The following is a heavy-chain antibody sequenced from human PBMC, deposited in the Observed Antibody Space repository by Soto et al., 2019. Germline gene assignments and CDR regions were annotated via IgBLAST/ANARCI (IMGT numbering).Heavy chain of an antibody. J-gene: IGHJ6*02. D-gene: IGHD4-4*01. CDR2: IIPIFGTA. CDR3: ARPREVTTTYYYYYYGMDV. Sequence: SVKVSCKASGVTFSSYAISWVRQAPGQGLEWMGGIIPIFGTANYAQKFQGRVTITADESTSTAYMELSSLRSEDTAVYYCARPREVTTTYYYYYYGMDVWGQGTTVTVSS. CDR1: GVTFSSYA. V-gene: IGHV1-69*13.